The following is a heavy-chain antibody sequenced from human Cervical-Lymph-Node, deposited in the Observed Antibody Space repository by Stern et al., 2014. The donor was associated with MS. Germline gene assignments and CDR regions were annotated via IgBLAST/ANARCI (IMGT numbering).Heavy chain of an antibody. Sequence: QVTLRESGPALVKPTQTLTLTCTFSGFSLSTHGMCVSWIRQPPGKALEXLALIDWDDDAYYNTSLKTRLTISKDTSENQVVLTMANMDPVDTATYYCARIQVVGSVWFYFDYWGQGNLVTVSS. J-gene: IGHJ4*02. V-gene: IGHV2-70*01. CDR1: GFSLSTHGMC. CDR2: IDWDDDA. D-gene: IGHD2-15*01. CDR3: ARIQVVGSVWFYFDY.